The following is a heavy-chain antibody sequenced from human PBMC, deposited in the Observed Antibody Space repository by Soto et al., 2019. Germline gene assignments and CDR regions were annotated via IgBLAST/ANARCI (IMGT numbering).Heavy chain of an antibody. CDR1: GDSVSNNGAT. CDR3: ARDPPDFNGAFAY. Sequence: TQTLSLTCAISGDSVSNNGATWNWIRQSPSGGLEWLGRTYYRYKWIQDYEISVKSRLTITQDTSREKFSLHLKSVTPEDTAVYYCARDPPDFNGAFAYWGQGTLVTLSS. CDR2: TYYRYKWIQ. D-gene: IGHD4-17*01. V-gene: IGHV6-1*01. J-gene: IGHJ4*02.